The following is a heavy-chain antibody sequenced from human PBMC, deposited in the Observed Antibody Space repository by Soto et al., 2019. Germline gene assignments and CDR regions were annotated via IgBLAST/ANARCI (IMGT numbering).Heavy chain of an antibody. D-gene: IGHD2-15*01. J-gene: IGHJ5*02. CDR2: ISYDGSNK. V-gene: IGHV3-30-3*01. CDR3: ARGYCSGGSCNRYNWFDP. CDR1: GFTFSSYA. Sequence: QVQLVESGGGVVQPGRSLRLSCAASGFTFSSYAMHWVRQAPGKGLEWVAVISYDGSNKYYADSVKGRFTISRDNSKNTLYRQMNSLRAEDTAVYYCARGYCSGGSCNRYNWFDPWGQGTLVTVSS.